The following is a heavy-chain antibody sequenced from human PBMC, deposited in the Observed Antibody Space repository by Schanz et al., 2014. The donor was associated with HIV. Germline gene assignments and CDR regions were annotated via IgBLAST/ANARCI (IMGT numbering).Heavy chain of an antibody. V-gene: IGHV3-48*04. Sequence: VQLVESGGGVVQPGRSLRLSCAASGFSFSTYGMHWVRQAPGKGLEWISYISSGGSSKNYADSVKGRFTISRDNAKNSLYLQMNSLIPEDTAVYYCARVEGPPTFYYYYYGSDVWGQGTLVAVSS. CDR3: ARVEGPPTFYYYYYGSDV. CDR2: ISSGGSSK. D-gene: IGHD4-4*01. CDR1: GFSFSTYG. J-gene: IGHJ6*02.